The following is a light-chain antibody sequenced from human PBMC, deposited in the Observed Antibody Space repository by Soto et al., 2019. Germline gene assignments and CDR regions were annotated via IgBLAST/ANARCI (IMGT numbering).Light chain of an antibody. CDR3: QQFNSYPPLT. V-gene: IGKV1-13*02. J-gene: IGKJ4*01. Sequence: AIQLTQSPSSLSASVGDRVTITCRASQGISSALAWYQQKPGKAPKLLIYDASSLESGVPSRFSGSGSGTDFTLTISSPQPEDFATYYCQQFNSYPPLTFGGGTKVEIK. CDR2: DAS. CDR1: QGISSA.